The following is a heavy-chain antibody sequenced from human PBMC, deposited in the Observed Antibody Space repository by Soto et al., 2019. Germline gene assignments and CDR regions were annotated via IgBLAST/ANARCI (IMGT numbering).Heavy chain of an antibody. J-gene: IGHJ4*02. Sequence: SGPTLVNPTQTLTLTYTFSGFSLSTTGMRVSWIRQPPGKALEWLARIDWDDDKFYTTSLKTRLTISKDTSKNQVVLTMTNMDPVDTATHFCARIPGWLQGFDSWGQGTLVTVSS. V-gene: IGHV2-70*04. D-gene: IGHD6-19*01. CDR2: IDWDDDK. CDR3: ARIPGWLQGFDS. CDR1: GFSLSTTGMR.